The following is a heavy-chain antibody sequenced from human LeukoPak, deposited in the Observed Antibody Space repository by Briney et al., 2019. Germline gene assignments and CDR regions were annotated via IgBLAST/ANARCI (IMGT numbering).Heavy chain of an antibody. CDR1: GFTFSNYG. CDR3: ASRDYYDSSGYNDAFDI. CDR2: IYSGGST. D-gene: IGHD3-22*01. V-gene: IGHV3-53*01. Sequence: GGTLRLSCAASGFTFSNYGLSWVRQAPGKGLEWVSVIYSGGSTYYADSVKGRFTISRDNSKNTLYLQMNSLRAEDTAVYYCASRDYYDSSGYNDAFDIWGQGTMVTVSS. J-gene: IGHJ3*02.